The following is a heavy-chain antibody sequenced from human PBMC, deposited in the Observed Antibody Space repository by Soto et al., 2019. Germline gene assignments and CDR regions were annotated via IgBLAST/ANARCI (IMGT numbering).Heavy chain of an antibody. CDR2: ISAYNGNT. CDR1: GYTFTSYG. J-gene: IGHJ4*02. D-gene: IGHD2-15*01. CDR3: ARAAVVVVAATPFDY. V-gene: IGHV1-18*01. Sequence: EASVKVSCKASGYTFTSYGISWVRQAPGQGLEWMGWISAYNGNTNYAQKLQGRVTMTTDTSTSTAYMELRSLRSDDTAVYYCARAAVVVVAATPFDYWRQGTLVTVSS.